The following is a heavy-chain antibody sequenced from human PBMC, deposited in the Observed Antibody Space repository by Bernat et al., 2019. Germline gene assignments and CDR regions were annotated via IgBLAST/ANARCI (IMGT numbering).Heavy chain of an antibody. J-gene: IGHJ3*02. CDR1: GFTFSSYG. CDR2: IWYDGSNK. CDR3: AGGYGASNVAFDI. V-gene: IGHV3-33*01. D-gene: IGHD4-17*01. Sequence: QVQLVESGGGVVQPGRSLRLSCAASGFTFSSYGMHWVRQAPGKGLEWVAVIWYDGSNKYYADSVKGRFTISRDNSKNTLYLQMNSLRAEDTAVYYCAGGYGASNVAFDIWGQGTMVTVSS.